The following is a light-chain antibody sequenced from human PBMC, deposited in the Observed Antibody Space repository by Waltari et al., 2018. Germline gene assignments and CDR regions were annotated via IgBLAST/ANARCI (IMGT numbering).Light chain of an antibody. Sequence: DIVMTQSPDSLAVSLGERVTINCKSSQSVLYSSNRQNYLAWYQQKPGQPPKLLIYWASARESGVPDRFSGSESGTDFTLTISSLQAEDVAVYYCQQYYDIPWTFGQGTKVEIK. V-gene: IGKV4-1*01. CDR1: QSVLYSSNRQNY. CDR2: WAS. J-gene: IGKJ1*01. CDR3: QQYYDIPWT.